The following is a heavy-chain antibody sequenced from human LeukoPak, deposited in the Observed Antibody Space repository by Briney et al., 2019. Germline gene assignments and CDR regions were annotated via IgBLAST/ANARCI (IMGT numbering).Heavy chain of an antibody. CDR2: IKQDGSEK. Sequence: PGGSLRLSCTASGFTFTNYWMGWVRQAPGKGLEWVANIKQDGSEKYYVDSVEGRFTISRDNAQNSLSLQMNSLRGEDTAVYYCVRALGSSSADYWGQGTLVTVSS. CDR3: VRALGSSSADY. CDR1: GFTFTNYW. D-gene: IGHD6-6*01. V-gene: IGHV3-7*01. J-gene: IGHJ4*02.